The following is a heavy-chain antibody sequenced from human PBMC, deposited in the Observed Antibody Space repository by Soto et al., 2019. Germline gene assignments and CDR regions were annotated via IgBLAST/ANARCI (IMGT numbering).Heavy chain of an antibody. CDR3: AKSGPTNYFDY. D-gene: IGHD1-26*01. Sequence: GGSLRLSCAASGFIFSNYAMTCVRQAPGKGLEWVSTIGDGGRFTYVADSVKGRFSISRDDSRNMVFLQMTSLSAEDTAIYYCAKSGPTNYFDYWGQGSLVTVSS. CDR2: IGDGGRFT. V-gene: IGHV3-23*01. CDR1: GFIFSNYA. J-gene: IGHJ4*02.